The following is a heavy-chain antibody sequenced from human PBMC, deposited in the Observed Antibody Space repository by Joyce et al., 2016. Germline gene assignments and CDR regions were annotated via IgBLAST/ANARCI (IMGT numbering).Heavy chain of an antibody. Sequence: ELHLVESGGGLVQPGGSLRLSCAASGFSFSSSWMGWVRQAPARGLEWVAHILEAGGGTYYVDSVKGRFTISRDDAKNSVYLQMNSLRAEDTALYYCARLGFSGSSNFFDPWGQGTLVTVSS. CDR3: ARLGFSGSSNFFDP. CDR2: ILEAGGGT. J-gene: IGHJ5*02. V-gene: IGHV3-7*01. CDR1: GFSFSSSW. D-gene: IGHD1-26*01.